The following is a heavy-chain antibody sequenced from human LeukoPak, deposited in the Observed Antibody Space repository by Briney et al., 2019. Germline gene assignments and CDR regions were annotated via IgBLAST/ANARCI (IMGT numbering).Heavy chain of an antibody. J-gene: IGHJ4*02. CDR2: IYHNGRT. Sequence: KASETLSLTCTVSGASFSNDYWSWVRQAPGKGLEWIGYIYHNGRTNYSPSLKSRITMSIDTSQNQFSLKLTSVTAADTAVYYCARASEGIGYSDTWGRGSLVTVSS. V-gene: IGHV4-59*01. CDR3: ARASEGIGYSDT. CDR1: GASFSNDY. D-gene: IGHD3-3*01.